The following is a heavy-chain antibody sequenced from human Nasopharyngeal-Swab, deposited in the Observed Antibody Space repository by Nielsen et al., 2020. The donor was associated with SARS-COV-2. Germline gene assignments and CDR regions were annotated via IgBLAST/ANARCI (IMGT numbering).Heavy chain of an antibody. CDR2: ISSGSSII. V-gene: IGHV3-48*02. CDR3: ARDRGYSYGYDAFDI. Sequence: GGSLRLSCAASGFTFSTYSMNWVRQAPGKGLEWVSYISSGSSIIYYADSVKGRFTISRDNAKNSLYLQMNSLRDEDTAVYYCARDRGYSYGYDAFDIWGQGTMVTVSS. CDR1: GFTFSTYS. J-gene: IGHJ3*02. D-gene: IGHD5-18*01.